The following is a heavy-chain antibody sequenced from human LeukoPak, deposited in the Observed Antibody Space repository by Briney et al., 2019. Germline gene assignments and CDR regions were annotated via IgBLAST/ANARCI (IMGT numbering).Heavy chain of an antibody. CDR1: GGSISSGGYY. CDR3: ARHGDGSSSWYKTRGYYFDY. J-gene: IGHJ4*02. CDR2: IYYSGST. V-gene: IGHV4-31*03. D-gene: IGHD6-13*01. Sequence: PSETLSLTCTVSGGSISSGGYYWSWIRQHPGKGLEWIGYIYYSGSTYYNPSLKSRVTISVDTSKNQFSLQLSCVTAADTAVYYCARHGDGSSSWYKTRGYYFDYCGQGTLVTVSS.